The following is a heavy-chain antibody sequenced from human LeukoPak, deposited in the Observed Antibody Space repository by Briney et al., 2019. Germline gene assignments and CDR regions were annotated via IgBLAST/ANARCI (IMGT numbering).Heavy chain of an antibody. CDR2: IYYSGST. Sequence: SETLSLTCTVSGGPISSSTYYWGWIRQPPGKGLEWIGSIYYSGSTYYNPSLKSRFTISVDTSKNQFSLRLSSVTAADTAVYYCARHTNLAAVGYYYYYMDVWGKGTTVTISS. CDR1: GGPISSSTYY. J-gene: IGHJ6*03. V-gene: IGHV4-39*01. CDR3: ARHTNLAAVGYYYYYMDV. D-gene: IGHD6-13*01.